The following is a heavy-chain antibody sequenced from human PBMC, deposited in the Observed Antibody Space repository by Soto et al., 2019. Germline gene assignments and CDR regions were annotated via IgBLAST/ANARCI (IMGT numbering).Heavy chain of an antibody. D-gene: IGHD3-10*01. CDR1: GFIFSNYW. CDR3: ARCDSAGPVTY. J-gene: IGHJ4*02. Sequence: ELQLVESGGGLVQPGGSLRLSCAASGFIFSNYWMSWVRQAPGKGLEWVANIKQDGSEKYYVDSVKGRFTIYRDNAENSLYRQMNALRAEDTAVYYCARCDSAGPVTYWGQGTLLTVSS. V-gene: IGHV3-7*01. CDR2: IKQDGSEK.